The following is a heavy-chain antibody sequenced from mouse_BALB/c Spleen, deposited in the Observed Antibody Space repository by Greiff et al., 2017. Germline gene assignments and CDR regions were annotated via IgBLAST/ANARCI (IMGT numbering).Heavy chain of an antibody. CDR2: ISDGGSYT. CDR1: GFTFSDYY. V-gene: IGHV5-4*02. CDR3: ARGYYGSRGAMDY. Sequence: EVMLVESGGGLVKPGGSLKLSCAASGFTFSDYYMYWVRQTPEKRLEWVATISDGGSYTYYPDSVKGRFTISRDNAKNNLYLQMSSLKSEDTAMYYCARGYYGSRGAMDYWGQGTSVTVSS. J-gene: IGHJ4*01. D-gene: IGHD1-1*01.